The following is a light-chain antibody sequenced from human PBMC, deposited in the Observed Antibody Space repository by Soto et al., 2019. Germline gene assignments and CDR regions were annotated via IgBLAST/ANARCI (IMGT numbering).Light chain of an antibody. CDR3: MQSTHFPRT. J-gene: IGKJ1*01. CDR2: KIS. CDR1: RSVLYSSNNKNY. Sequence: DIVITQSPDSLAFSFGYRATINCNSSRSVLYSSNNKNYLAWYQQRPGQPPRLLIYKISNRFSGVPDRFSGSGAGTDFTLKISRVEAEDVGVYYCMQSTHFPRTFGQGTKVDIK. V-gene: IGKV4-1*01.